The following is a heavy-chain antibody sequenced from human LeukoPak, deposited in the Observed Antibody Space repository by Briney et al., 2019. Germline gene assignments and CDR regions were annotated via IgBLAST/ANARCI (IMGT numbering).Heavy chain of an antibody. D-gene: IGHD6-6*01. CDR3: ARSGAARPQSSDY. Sequence: PSETLSLTCAVYGGSFSGYYWSWIRQPPGKGLEWIGEINHSGSTNYNPSLKSRVAISVDTSKNQFSLKLSSVTAADTAVYYCARSGAARPQSSDYWGQGTLVTVSS. CDR2: INHSGST. J-gene: IGHJ4*02. V-gene: IGHV4-34*01. CDR1: GGSFSGYY.